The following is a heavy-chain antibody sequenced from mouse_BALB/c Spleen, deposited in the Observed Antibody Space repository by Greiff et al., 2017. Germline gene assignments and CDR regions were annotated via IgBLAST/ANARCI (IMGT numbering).Heavy chain of an antibody. Sequence: EVNVVESGGGLVKPGGSLKLSCAASGFTFSDYYMYWVRQTPEKRLEWVATISDGGSYTYYPDSVKGRFTISRDNAKNNLYLQMSSLKSEDTAMYYCARGGDGYPAWFAYWGQGTLVTVSA. CDR2: ISDGGSYT. J-gene: IGHJ3*01. CDR3: ARGGDGYPAWFAY. CDR1: GFTFSDYY. V-gene: IGHV5-4*02. D-gene: IGHD2-3*01.